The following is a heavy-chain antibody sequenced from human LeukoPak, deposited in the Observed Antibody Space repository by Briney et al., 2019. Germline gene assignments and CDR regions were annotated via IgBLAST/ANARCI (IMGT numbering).Heavy chain of an antibody. J-gene: IGHJ4*02. Sequence: GASVKVSCKVSGYTLTELSMHWVRQAPGQGLEWMGWINPNSGGTNYAQKFQGRVTMTRDTSISTAYMELSRLRSDDTAVYYCARSSLYVWGSYRPTMYYFDYWGQGTLVTVSS. D-gene: IGHD3-16*02. V-gene: IGHV1-2*02. CDR2: INPNSGGT. CDR3: ARSSLYVWGSYRPTMYYFDY. CDR1: GYTLTELS.